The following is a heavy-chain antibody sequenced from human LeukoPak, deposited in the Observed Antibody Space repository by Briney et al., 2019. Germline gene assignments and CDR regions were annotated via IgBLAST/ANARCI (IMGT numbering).Heavy chain of an antibody. V-gene: IGHV3-23*01. Sequence: GGSLRLSCAASGFTFSSYAINWVRQAPGKGLEWVSTISGSGVSTYFADSVKGRFTISRDNSKNTMYLQVDSLRVEDTAVYYCAKGGYSAWDTFDYWGQGTLVAVSS. J-gene: IGHJ4*02. D-gene: IGHD6-19*01. CDR1: GFTFSSYA. CDR3: AKGGYSAWDTFDY. CDR2: ISGSGVST.